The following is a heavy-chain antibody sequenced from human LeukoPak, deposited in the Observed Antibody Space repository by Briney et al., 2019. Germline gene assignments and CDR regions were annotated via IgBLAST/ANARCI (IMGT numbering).Heavy chain of an antibody. J-gene: IGHJ4*02. V-gene: IGHV3-48*03. CDR1: GFTFDDYE. D-gene: IGHD4-23*01. Sequence: AGGSLRLSCAASGFTFDDYEMNWIRQAPGKGLEWVAFISSSGTTDYYADSVKGRFTISRDNAKNSLYLQMNSLRAEDTAVYYCARDYGGSSPFDYWGQGTLVTVSS. CDR3: ARDYGGSSPFDY. CDR2: ISSSGTTD.